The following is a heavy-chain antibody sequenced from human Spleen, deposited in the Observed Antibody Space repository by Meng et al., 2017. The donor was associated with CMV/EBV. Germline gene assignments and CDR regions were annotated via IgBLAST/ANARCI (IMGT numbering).Heavy chain of an antibody. CDR1: GFTFSNYW. V-gene: IGHV3-7*01. Sequence: GGSLRLSCAASGFTFSNYWMSWVRQAPGKGLEWVANIKQDGIEKHYVDSVKGRFTISRDNAKKSLYLQLNSLRAQDTAVYYCARGPRWLDPWGQGTLVTVSS. CDR3: ARGPRWLDP. J-gene: IGHJ5*02. CDR2: IKQDGIEK.